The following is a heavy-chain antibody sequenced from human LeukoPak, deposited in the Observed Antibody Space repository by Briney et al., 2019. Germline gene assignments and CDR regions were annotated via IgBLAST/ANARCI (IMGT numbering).Heavy chain of an antibody. CDR3: AKRGVVIRVILVGFHKEAYYFDS. CDR1: GFTFISYW. V-gene: IGHV3-23*01. Sequence: GSLRLSCAASGFTFISYWMSWVRQAPGKGLEWVAGISDSGGRTKYADSVKGRFTISRDNSKNTLYLQMNSLRAEDTAVYFCAKRGVVIRVILVGFHKEAYYFDSWGQGALVTVSS. D-gene: IGHD3-22*01. CDR2: ISDSGGRT. J-gene: IGHJ4*02.